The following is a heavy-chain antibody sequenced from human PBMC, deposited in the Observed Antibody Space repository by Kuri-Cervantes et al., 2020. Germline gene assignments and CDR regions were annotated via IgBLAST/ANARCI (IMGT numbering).Heavy chain of an antibody. CDR1: GFTFSSYA. D-gene: IGHD2-21*02. CDR3: ASLGDCYNCNRDY. CDR2: ISYDGSNK. V-gene: IGHV3-30-3*01. J-gene: IGHJ4*02. Sequence: GESLKISCAASGFTFSSYAMHWVRQPPGKGLEWVAVISYDGSNKYYADSVKGRFTISRDNSKNTLYLQMNSLRAEDTAVYYCASLGDCYNCNRDYWGQGTLVTVSS.